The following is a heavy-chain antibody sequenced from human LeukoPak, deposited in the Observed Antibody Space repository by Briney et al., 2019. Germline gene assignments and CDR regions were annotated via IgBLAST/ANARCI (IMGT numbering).Heavy chain of an antibody. Sequence: GGSLRLSCATSGFTFSSYWMHWVRQVPGKGLVWVSRVNTDGSSTTYAESVKGRFTISRDNAKNTLYLQMNSLRAEDTAVYYCARGSWFGEFSDYWGQGTLVTVSS. D-gene: IGHD3-10*01. CDR3: ARGSWFGEFSDY. CDR1: GFTFSSYW. CDR2: VNTDGSST. J-gene: IGHJ4*02. V-gene: IGHV3-74*03.